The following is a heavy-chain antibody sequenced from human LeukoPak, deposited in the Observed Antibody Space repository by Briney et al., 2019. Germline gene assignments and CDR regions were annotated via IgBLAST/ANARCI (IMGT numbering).Heavy chain of an antibody. CDR2: MSSSSGTI. J-gene: IGHJ4*02. V-gene: IGHV3-48*01. CDR1: GCTFSSYN. CDR3: ARDLPLLRYFGWLFEGLDY. D-gene: IGHD3-9*01. Sequence: PGGAVTLPCAACGCTFSSYNKIWVRHPPANGLQAGSYMSSSSGTIYYAESVKRRFTISRDNDNHALYLQMNSLRAEHTAVYYCARDLPLLRYFGWLFEGLDYWGQGTLVTVSS.